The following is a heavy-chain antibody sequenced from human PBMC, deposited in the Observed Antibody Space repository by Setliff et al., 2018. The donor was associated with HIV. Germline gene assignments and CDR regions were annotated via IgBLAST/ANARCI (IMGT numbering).Heavy chain of an antibody. D-gene: IGHD6-19*01. J-gene: IGHJ6*03. Sequence: ASVKVSCKASGYTFSNYDMQWVRQAPGQRLEWMGWISAGNGNTKYSQTFQDRVTITRDTSASTVYMELGSLRSEDTAIYYCARDGGPGSGWGDYSYYFSMDVWGKGTTVTVSS. CDR3: ARDGGPGSGWGDYSYYFSMDV. CDR2: ISAGNGNT. V-gene: IGHV1-3*01. CDR1: GYTFSNYD.